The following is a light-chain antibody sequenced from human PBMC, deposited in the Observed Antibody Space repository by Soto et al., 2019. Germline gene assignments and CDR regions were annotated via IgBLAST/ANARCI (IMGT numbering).Light chain of an antibody. Sequence: VVVSVGGRDLSSRRASQSISSWLAWYQRKPGKVPKLLIYAASSLQSGVPSRFSGSGSGTDITLTINSLQPADMASYYWQLTDSFPRTFGQGTKVDIK. CDR3: QLTDSFPRT. CDR1: QSISSW. J-gene: IGKJ1*01. V-gene: IGKV1-12*01. CDR2: AAS.